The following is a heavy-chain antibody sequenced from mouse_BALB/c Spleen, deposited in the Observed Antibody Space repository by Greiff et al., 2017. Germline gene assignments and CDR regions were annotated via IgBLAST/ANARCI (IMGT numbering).Heavy chain of an antibody. Sequence: VQLQESGAELVKPGASVKLSCKASGYTFTSYYMYWVKQRPGQGLEWIGEINPSNGGTNFNEKFKSKATLTVDKSSSTAYMQLSSLTSEDSAVYYCTRGLRNAMDYWGQGTSVTVSS. CDR2: INPSNGGT. CDR1: GYTFTSYY. CDR3: TRGLRNAMDY. V-gene: IGHV1S81*02. J-gene: IGHJ4*01. D-gene: IGHD2-4*01.